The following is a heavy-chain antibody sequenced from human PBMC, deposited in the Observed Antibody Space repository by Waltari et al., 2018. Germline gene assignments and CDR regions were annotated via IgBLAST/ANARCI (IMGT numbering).Heavy chain of an antibody. J-gene: IGHJ4*02. Sequence: EVQLLEYGGGLVQPGGSPSLSCTASGFTSSRSAMSWVRHAPGKGLEWVSGINDSGSSTYYADSVKGRFTISRDNSKNTLDLQMNSLRAEDTAVYYCAKDKEGHTYGLFDYWGQGMLVTVSS. D-gene: IGHD5-18*01. V-gene: IGHV3-23*01. CDR1: GFTSSRSA. CDR3: AKDKEGHTYGLFDY. CDR2: INDSGSST.